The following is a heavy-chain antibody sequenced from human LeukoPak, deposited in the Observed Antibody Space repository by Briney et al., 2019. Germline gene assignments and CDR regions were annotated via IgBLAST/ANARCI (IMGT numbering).Heavy chain of an antibody. D-gene: IGHD3-16*01. Sequence: GESLKISCKTSGYSFTNYWLGWVRQMPGKGLERMGIIYPGDSDTRYSPSFQGQVTISADKSATTAYLQWSSLKASDTAMYYCARSDDSVWRRGLVYFDSWGQGTRVTVSS. V-gene: IGHV5-51*01. CDR2: IYPGDSDT. J-gene: IGHJ4*02. CDR1: GYSFTNYW. CDR3: ARSDDSVWRRGLVYFDS.